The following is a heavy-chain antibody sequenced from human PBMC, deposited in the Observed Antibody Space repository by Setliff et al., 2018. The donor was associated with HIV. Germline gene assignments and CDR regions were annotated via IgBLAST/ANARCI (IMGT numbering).Heavy chain of an antibody. V-gene: IGHV4-34*01. CDR3: ARGLGIAVYGF. CDR1: GFTFSDYY. D-gene: IGHD6-19*01. J-gene: IGHJ4*02. CDR2: INHSGGT. Sequence: GSLRLSCAASGFTFSDYYMSWIRQAPGKGLEWIGEINHSGGTNYNPSLKSRVTISVDTSKNQFSLKLNSVTAADTAVYYCARGLGIAVYGFWGQGIPVTVSS.